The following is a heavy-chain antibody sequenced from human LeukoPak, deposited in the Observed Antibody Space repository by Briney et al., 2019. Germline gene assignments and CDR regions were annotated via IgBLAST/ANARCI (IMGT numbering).Heavy chain of an antibody. CDR3: ARQGYYDSSVDY. CDR1: GGSISSYY. V-gene: IGHV4-59*08. D-gene: IGHD3-22*01. J-gene: IGHJ4*02. CDR2: IYYSGST. Sequence: SETLSLTCTVSGGSISSYYWSWIRQPPGKGLEWIGYIYYSGSTNYNPSLKSRVTISVDTSKNQFSLKLSPVTAADTAVYYCARQGYYDSSVDYWGQGTLVTVSS.